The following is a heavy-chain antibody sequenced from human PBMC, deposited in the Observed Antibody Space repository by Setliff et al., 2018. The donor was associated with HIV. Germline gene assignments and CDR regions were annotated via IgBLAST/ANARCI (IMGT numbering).Heavy chain of an antibody. CDR3: ARGQYGDELFDY. CDR1: GYTFTNYG. V-gene: IGHV1-18*01. Sequence: ASVKVSCKASGYTFTNYGITWVRQAPGHGLEWMGWLASYNDDANYAQNLQGRVTMTTDKSTSTAYMELRSLRSDDTAGYYCARGQYGDELFDYWGQGTLVTVSS. J-gene: IGHJ4*02. CDR2: LASYNDDA. D-gene: IGHD4-17*01.